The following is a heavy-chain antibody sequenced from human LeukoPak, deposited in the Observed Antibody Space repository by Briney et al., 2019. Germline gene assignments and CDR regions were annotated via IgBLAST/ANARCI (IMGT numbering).Heavy chain of an antibody. CDR3: ARGPYALYYFDY. CDR1: GGSISSYY. CDR2: IYYSGGT. V-gene: IGHV4-59*08. Sequence: SETLSLTCTVSGGSISSYYWSWIRQPPGKGLEWIGYIYYSGGTNYNPSLKSRVTISVDTSKNQFSLKLSSVTAADTAVYCCARGPYALYYFDYWGQGTLVTVSS. D-gene: IGHD4-17*01. J-gene: IGHJ4*02.